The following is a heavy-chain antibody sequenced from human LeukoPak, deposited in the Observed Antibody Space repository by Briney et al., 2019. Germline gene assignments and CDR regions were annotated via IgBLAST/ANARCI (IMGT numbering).Heavy chain of an antibody. CDR1: GFSLITPAAG. D-gene: IGHD6-13*01. CDR2: IYWDDDK. CDR3: AHKAPAAAAGNFDY. Sequence: ESGPTLVKPTQTLTLTCTFSGFSLITPAAGVGLIRQPPVKALERLAHIYWDDDKHYSPSLKSRLTITKDTSKNPVVLIMTNMDPVDTATYYCAHKAPAAAAGNFDYWGQGTLVTASS. V-gene: IGHV2-5*02. J-gene: IGHJ4*02.